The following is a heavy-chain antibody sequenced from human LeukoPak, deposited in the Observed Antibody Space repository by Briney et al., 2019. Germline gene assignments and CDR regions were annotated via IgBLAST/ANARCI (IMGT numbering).Heavy chain of an antibody. V-gene: IGHV2-5*02. CDR2: IYWDDDK. J-gene: IGHJ3*02. Sequence: ESGPTLVKPTQTLTLTCTFSGFSLTTSGVGVDWIRQPPGEALEWLALIYWDDDKRYSPSLKTRLTITKDSSRNQVVLTMTNMDPVDTATYYCAHRRGDGGSSGWNAGVFDMWGQGTMVTVSS. CDR1: GFSLTTSGVG. CDR3: AHRRGDGGSSGWNAGVFDM. D-gene: IGHD6-19*01.